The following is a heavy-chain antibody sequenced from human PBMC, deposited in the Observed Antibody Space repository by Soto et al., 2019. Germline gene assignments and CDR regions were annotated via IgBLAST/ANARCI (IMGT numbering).Heavy chain of an antibody. CDR3: ARGYCSGGSCSYYYGMGV. Sequence: PSETLSLTCTVSGGSVSSGNYYWSWIRQPPGKGLEWVGYIYYSGSTSYNPSLKSRATISVDTSKNQFSLKVNSVTAADTAVYYCARGYCSGGSCSYYYGMGVWGQGTTVTVSS. CDR1: GGSVSSGNYY. D-gene: IGHD2-15*01. J-gene: IGHJ6*02. CDR2: IYYSGST. V-gene: IGHV4-61*01.